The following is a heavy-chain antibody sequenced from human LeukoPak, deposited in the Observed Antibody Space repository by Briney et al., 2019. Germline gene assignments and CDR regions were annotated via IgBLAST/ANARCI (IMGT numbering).Heavy chain of an antibody. Sequence: SETRSLTCAVYGGSFSGYYWSWIRQPPGKGLEWIGEINHSGSTNYNPSLKSRVTISVDTSKNQFSLKLSSVTAADTAVYYCARIGSGYYYVTWGQGTLVTVSS. V-gene: IGHV4-34*01. CDR2: INHSGST. CDR3: ARIGSGYYYVT. J-gene: IGHJ5*02. CDR1: GGSFSGYY. D-gene: IGHD3-22*01.